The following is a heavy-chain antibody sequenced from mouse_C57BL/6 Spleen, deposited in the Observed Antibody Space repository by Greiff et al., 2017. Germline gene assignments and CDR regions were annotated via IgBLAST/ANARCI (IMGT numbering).Heavy chain of an antibody. CDR3: AGLTGTAY. J-gene: IGHJ3*01. Sequence: VMLVESGPGLVQPSQSLSITCTVSGFSLTRYGVHWVRQSPGKGLEWLGVIWSGGSTDYNAAFISRLCISKDNSKSQVFFKMNSLQADDTAIYYWAGLTGTAYWGQGTLVTVSA. D-gene: IGHD4-1*01. CDR1: GFSLTRYG. V-gene: IGHV2-2*01. CDR2: IWSGGST.